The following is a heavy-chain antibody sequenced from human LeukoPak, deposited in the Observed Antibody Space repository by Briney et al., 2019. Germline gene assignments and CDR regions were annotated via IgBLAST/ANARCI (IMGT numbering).Heavy chain of an antibody. V-gene: IGHV3-33*06. J-gene: IGHJ4*02. CDR2: IWYDGSNK. CDR3: AKAQKDYGDYVIDY. Sequence: QPGGSLRLSCAASGFTFSSYGMHWVRQAPGKGLEGVAVIWYDGSNKYYADSVKGRFTISRDNSKNTLYLQMNSLRAEDTAVYYCAKAQKDYGDYVIDYWGQGTLVTVSS. CDR1: GFTFSSYG. D-gene: IGHD4-17*01.